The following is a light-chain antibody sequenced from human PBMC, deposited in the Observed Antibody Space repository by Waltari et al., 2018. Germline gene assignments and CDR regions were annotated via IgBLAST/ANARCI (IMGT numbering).Light chain of an antibody. Sequence: QSALTQPRPVSGSPGQSVTISCTGTSSDRGGYHHVPWYQQHPGKAPKLIIYDVTKRPSGVPDRFSGSKSGNTASLTISGLQAEDEADYYCCSYGGSYSFVVFGGGTKLTVL. CDR3: CSYGGSYSFVV. V-gene: IGLV2-11*01. J-gene: IGLJ2*01. CDR1: SSDRGGYHH. CDR2: DVT.